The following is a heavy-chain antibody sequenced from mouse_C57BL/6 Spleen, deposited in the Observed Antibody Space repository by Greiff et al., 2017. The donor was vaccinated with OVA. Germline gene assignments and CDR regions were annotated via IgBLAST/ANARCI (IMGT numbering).Heavy chain of an antibody. V-gene: IGHV14-4*01. CDR1: GFNIKDDY. CDR2: IDPENGDT. Sequence: VQLKESGAELVRPGASVKLSCTASGFNIKDDYMHWVKQRPEQGLEWIGWIDPENGDTEYASKFQGKATITADTSSNTAYLQLSSLTSEDTAVYYCTTSTAQATGYYAMDYWGQGTSVTVSS. J-gene: IGHJ4*01. CDR3: TTSTAQATGYYAMDY. D-gene: IGHD3-2*02.